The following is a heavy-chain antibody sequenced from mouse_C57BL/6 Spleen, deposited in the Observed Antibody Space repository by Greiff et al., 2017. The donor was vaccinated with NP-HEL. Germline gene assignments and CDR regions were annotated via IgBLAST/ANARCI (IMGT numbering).Heavy chain of an antibody. CDR2: IHPSDSDT. CDR3: AILHYYGSSYVYAMDY. D-gene: IGHD1-1*01. J-gene: IGHJ4*01. Sequence: VQLQQPGAELVKPGASVKVSCKASGYTVTSYWMHWVKQRPGQGLEWIGRIHPSDSDTNYNQKFKGKATLTVDKSSSTAYMQLSSLTSEDSAVYYCAILHYYGSSYVYAMDYWGQGTSVTVSS. V-gene: IGHV1-74*01. CDR1: GYTVTSYW.